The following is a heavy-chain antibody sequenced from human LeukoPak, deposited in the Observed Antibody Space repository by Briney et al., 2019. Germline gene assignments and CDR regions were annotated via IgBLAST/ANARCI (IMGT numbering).Heavy chain of an antibody. J-gene: IGHJ5*02. V-gene: IGHV4-34*01. CDR3: ARDITMIENNWFDP. CDR1: GGSFSGYY. D-gene: IGHD3-22*01. Sequence: PSETLSLTCAVYGGSFSGYYWSWIRQPPGKGLEWIGEINHSGSTNYNPSLKSRVTISVDTSKNQFSLKLSSVTAADTAVYYCARDITMIENNWFDPWGQGTLVTVSS. CDR2: INHSGST.